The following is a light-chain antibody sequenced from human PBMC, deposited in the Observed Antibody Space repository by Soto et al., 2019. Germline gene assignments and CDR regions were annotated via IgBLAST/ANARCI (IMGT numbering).Light chain of an antibody. Sequence: QAVVTQEPSFSVSPGRTVTLTCGLSSGSVSTSCYPSWYQQTPGQAPRTLIYSTNTRSSGVPDRFSGSILGNKAALTITGAQADDESDYYCVLYMGSGIWVFGGGTKVTVL. CDR3: VLYMGSGIWV. J-gene: IGLJ3*02. V-gene: IGLV8-61*01. CDR2: STN. CDR1: SGSVSTSCY.